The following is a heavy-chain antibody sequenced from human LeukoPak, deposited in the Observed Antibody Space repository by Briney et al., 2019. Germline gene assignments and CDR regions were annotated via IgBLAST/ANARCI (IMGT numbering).Heavy chain of an antibody. D-gene: IGHD3-10*01. CDR2: ISGSGGST. CDR3: ARDLFPWLASGIGWFDP. Sequence: GGSLRLSCAASGFTFSSYAMSWVRQAPGKGLEWVSAISGSGGSTYYADSVKGRFTISRDNSKNTLYLQMNSLRAEDTAVYYCARDLFPWLASGIGWFDPWGQGTLVTVSS. J-gene: IGHJ5*02. V-gene: IGHV3-23*01. CDR1: GFTFSSYA.